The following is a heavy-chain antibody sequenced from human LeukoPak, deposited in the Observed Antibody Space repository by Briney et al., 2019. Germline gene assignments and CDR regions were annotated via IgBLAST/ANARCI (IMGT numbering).Heavy chain of an antibody. CDR1: GYSISSGYY. V-gene: IGHV4-38-2*01. D-gene: IGHD4-17*01. CDR2: IYHSGST. Sequence: SETLSLTCAVAGYSISSGYYWGWIRPPPGKGLEWIGSIYHSGSTYYNPSLKSRVTISVDTSKNQFSLKLSSVTAADTAVYYCARQLDYGDYWGYRGQGTLVTVSS. J-gene: IGHJ4*02. CDR3: ARQLDYGDYWGY.